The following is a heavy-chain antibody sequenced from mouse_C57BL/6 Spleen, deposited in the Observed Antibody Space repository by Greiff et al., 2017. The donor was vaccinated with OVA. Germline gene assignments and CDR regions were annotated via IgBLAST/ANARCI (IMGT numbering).Heavy chain of an antibody. CDR2: IDTSDSYT. J-gene: IGHJ1*03. CDR1: GYIFTSYW. V-gene: IGHV1-69*01. D-gene: IGHD1-1*01. CDR3: ARDYYGSSHWYFDV. Sequence: QVQLQQPGAELVMPGASVKLSCKASGYIFTSYWIHWVKQRPGQGLEWIGEIDTSDSYTNYNQKFKGKSTLTVDKSSSTAYMQLSSLTSEDSAVYYCARDYYGSSHWYFDVWGTGTTVTVSS.